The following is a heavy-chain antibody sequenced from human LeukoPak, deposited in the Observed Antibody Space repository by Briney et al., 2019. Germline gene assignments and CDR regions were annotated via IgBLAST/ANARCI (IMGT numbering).Heavy chain of an antibody. V-gene: IGHV1-2*02. J-gene: IGHJ6*03. Sequence: ASVKVSCKASGGTFSSYAISGVRQPPGQGLEWMGWINPNSGGTNYAQKFQGRVTMTRDTSISTAYMELSRLRSDDTAVYYCARAVSYYYYMDVWGKGTTVTISS. CDR1: GGTFSSYA. CDR3: ARAVSYYYYMDV. CDR2: INPNSGGT.